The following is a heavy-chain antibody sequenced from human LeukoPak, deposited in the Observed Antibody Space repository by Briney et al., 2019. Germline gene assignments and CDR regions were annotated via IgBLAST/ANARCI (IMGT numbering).Heavy chain of an antibody. CDR1: GDSVSSNSAA. D-gene: IGHD2-15*01. CDR3: ARDRGRVLDY. CDR2: TYYRSKWFN. V-gene: IGHV6-1*01. J-gene: IGHJ4*02. Sequence: SQTLSLTCAISGDSVSSNSAAWNWIRQSPSRGLEWLGRTYYRSKWFNDSAVSVKSRVTLSPDTSKNQFSLHLNSVTPEDTALYYCARDRGRVLDYWGQGTLVTVSS.